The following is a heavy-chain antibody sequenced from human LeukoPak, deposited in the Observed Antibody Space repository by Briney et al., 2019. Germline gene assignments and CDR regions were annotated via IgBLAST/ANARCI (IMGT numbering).Heavy chain of an antibody. CDR2: IRSKANSYAT. Sequence: PGGSLRLSRAASGFTFSGSAMHWVRQASGKGLEWVGRIRSKANSYATAYAASVKGRFTISRDDSKNTAYLQMNSLKTEDTAVYYCTRPFEVGTTWGQGTLVTVSS. J-gene: IGHJ4*02. CDR3: TRPFEVGTT. D-gene: IGHD1-26*01. V-gene: IGHV3-73*01. CDR1: GFTFSGSA.